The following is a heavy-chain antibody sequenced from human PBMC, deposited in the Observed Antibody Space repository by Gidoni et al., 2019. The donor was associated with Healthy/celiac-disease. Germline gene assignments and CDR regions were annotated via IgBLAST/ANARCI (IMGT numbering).Heavy chain of an antibody. J-gene: IGHJ2*01. D-gene: IGHD3-22*01. CDR2: IWYDGSNK. V-gene: IGHV3-33*01. Sequence: QVQLVESGGGVVQPGRSLRLSCAASGFTFSSYGMHWVRQAPGKGLAWVAVIWYDGSNKYYADSVKGRFTISRDNSKNTLYLQMNSLRAEDTAVYYCARDPIKGWLSVSDWYFDLWGRGTLVTVSS. CDR3: ARDPIKGWLSVSDWYFDL. CDR1: GFTFSSYG.